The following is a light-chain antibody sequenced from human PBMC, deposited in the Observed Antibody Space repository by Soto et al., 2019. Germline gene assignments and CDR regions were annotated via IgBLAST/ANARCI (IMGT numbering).Light chain of an antibody. Sequence: GRTKTKGTLSLSPGAAATLSCRASQSVSGNYLAWYQQKPGQSPRLVIYDASSRATGIPARFSGSGSGTDFTLTISSLEPDDFAVYYCQQRNDWQVTSGQGTRLEI. V-gene: IGKV3D-20*02. CDR1: QSVSGNY. CDR2: DAS. J-gene: IGKJ5*01. CDR3: QQRNDWQVT.